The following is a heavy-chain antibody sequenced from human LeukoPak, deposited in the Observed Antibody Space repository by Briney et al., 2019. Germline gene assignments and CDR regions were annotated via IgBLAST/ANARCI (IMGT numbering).Heavy chain of an antibody. D-gene: IGHD6-13*01. Sequence: ASVKVSCKASGYTFTSYGISWVRQAPGQGLEWMGWISAYNGNTNYAQKLQGRVTMSTDTSTSTAYMELRSLGSDRAGVCDCARDLRGSSSWHSQLPMYYYYYYGMDVWGQGTTVTVPS. CDR3: ARDLRGSSSWHSQLPMYYYYYYGMDV. J-gene: IGHJ6*02. V-gene: IGHV1-18*01. CDR1: GYTFTSYG. CDR2: ISAYNGNT.